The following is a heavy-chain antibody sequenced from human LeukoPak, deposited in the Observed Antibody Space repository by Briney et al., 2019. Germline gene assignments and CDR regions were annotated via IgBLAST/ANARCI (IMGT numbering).Heavy chain of an antibody. Sequence: ASVKVSCKASGYIFTNYYMHWVRQAPGQGLEGMGTINPSGGSTTYAQKFQGRVTMTRDTSTSTVYMELSSLRSEDTAVYYCARDHGSAYRAPRHWGQGTLVTVSS. CDR3: ARDHGSAYRAPRH. CDR1: GYIFTNYY. J-gene: IGHJ4*02. V-gene: IGHV1-46*01. D-gene: IGHD4-11*01. CDR2: INPSGGST.